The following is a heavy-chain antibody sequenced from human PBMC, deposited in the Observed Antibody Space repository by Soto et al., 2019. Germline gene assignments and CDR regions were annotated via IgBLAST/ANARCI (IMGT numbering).Heavy chain of an antibody. CDR2: IIPIFGTA. D-gene: IGHD2-15*01. J-gene: IGHJ6*02. CDR1: GGTFSSYA. CDR3: ATDIVVVVAATTRGMDV. V-gene: IGHV1-69*01. Sequence: QVQLVQSGAEVKKPGSSVKVSCKASGGTFSSYAISWVRQAPGQGLEWMGGIIPIFGTANYAQKFQGRVTITADESTSTAYMELSSLRSDDTAVYYCATDIVVVVAATTRGMDVWGQGTTVTVSS.